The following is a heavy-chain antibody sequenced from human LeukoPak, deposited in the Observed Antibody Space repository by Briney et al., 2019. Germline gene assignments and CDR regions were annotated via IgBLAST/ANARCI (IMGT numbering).Heavy chain of an antibody. D-gene: IGHD2-2*01. CDR3: ALGLRYCSSTSCYPYAFDI. J-gene: IGHJ3*02. Sequence: GSLRLSCVASGFTFSSYVMSWVRQAPGKGLEWVSGIGGSGGSTYYADSVKGRFTISRDNSKNTLYVQMNSLRAADTAVYYCALGLRYCSSTSCYPYAFDIWGQGTMVTVSS. CDR2: IGGSGGST. V-gene: IGHV3-23*01. CDR1: GFTFSSYV.